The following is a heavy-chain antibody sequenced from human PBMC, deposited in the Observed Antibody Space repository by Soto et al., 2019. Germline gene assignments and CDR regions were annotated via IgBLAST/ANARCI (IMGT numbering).Heavy chain of an antibody. D-gene: IGHD1-1*01. CDR2: IYATGTT. J-gene: IGHJ5*02. Sequence: SETLSLTCTVSGASISGFYWSWIRKSAGKGLEWIGRIYATGTTDYNPSLKSRVMMSVDTSKKQFSLKLRSVTAADTAVYYCVRDGTKTLRDWFDPWGQGIAVTVSS. CDR1: GASISGFY. V-gene: IGHV4-4*07. CDR3: VRDGTKTLRDWFDP.